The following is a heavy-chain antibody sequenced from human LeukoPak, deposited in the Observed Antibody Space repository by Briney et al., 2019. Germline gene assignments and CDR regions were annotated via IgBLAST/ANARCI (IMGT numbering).Heavy chain of an antibody. D-gene: IGHD6-13*01. CDR2: VSYDGSNT. CDR3: ARPQYSTSWYEGIDY. V-gene: IGHV3-30-3*01. CDR1: GFTFSSYP. Sequence: GGSLRLSCAATGFTFSSYPMHWVRQAPGKGLEWVALVSYDGSNTYYAGSVKGRFTISRGNSKNTLYLQMNSLRTEDTAVYYCARPQYSTSWYEGIDYWGQGNLVTVSS. J-gene: IGHJ4*02.